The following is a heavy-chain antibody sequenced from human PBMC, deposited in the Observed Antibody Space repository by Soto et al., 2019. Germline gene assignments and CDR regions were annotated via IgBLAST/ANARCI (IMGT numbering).Heavy chain of an antibody. CDR1: GFTFSSYG. V-gene: IGHV3-33*01. J-gene: IGHJ4*02. D-gene: IGHD5-12*01. CDR3: ARELSLREMATPPGY. Sequence: QVQLVESGGGVVQPGRSLRLSCAASGFTFSSYGMHWVRQAPGKGLEWVAVIWYDGSNKYYADSVKGRFTISRDNSKNTLYLQMNSLRAEDTAVYYCARELSLREMATPPGYWGQGTLVTVSS. CDR2: IWYDGSNK.